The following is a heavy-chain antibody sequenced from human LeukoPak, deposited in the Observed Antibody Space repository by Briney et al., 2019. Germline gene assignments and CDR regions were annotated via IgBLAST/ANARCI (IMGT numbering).Heavy chain of an antibody. Sequence: GGSLRLSCAASGFTLSSYAMSWVRQAPRKGREWLSAISGSGGSRYYAGSLKGRFTISRDNSKSTLYLQMNSLRAEDTAVYYCAKSSPIAAAGEVSDFWGQGTLVTVSS. CDR3: AKSSPIAAAGEVSDF. CDR2: ISGSGGSR. V-gene: IGHV3-23*01. J-gene: IGHJ4*02. D-gene: IGHD6-13*01. CDR1: GFTLSSYA.